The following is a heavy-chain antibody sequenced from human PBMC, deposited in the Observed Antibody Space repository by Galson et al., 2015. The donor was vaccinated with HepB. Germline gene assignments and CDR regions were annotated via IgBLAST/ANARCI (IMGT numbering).Heavy chain of an antibody. D-gene: IGHD6-19*01. V-gene: IGHV3-7*01. Sequence: SLRLSCAASGFTFSSYWMSWVRQAPGKGLEWVANIKQDGSEKYYVDSVKGRFTISRKSAKNSLYLQMNSLRAGDTAVYYCARDAAVADVGSFDIWGQGTMVTVSS. J-gene: IGHJ3*02. CDR1: GFTFSSYW. CDR2: IKQDGSEK. CDR3: ARDAAVADVGSFDI.